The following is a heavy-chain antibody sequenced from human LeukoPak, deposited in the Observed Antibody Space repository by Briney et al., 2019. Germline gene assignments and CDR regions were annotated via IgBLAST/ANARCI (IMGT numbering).Heavy chain of an antibody. V-gene: IGHV3-53*01. CDR1: GFTVSSNY. D-gene: IGHD3-22*01. CDR2: IYSGGST. CDR3: AGATFDYYDSSGYYDY. Sequence: GGSLRLSCAASGFTVSSNYISWVRQAPGKGLEWVSVIYSGGSTYYADSVKGRFTISRDNSKNTLYLQMNSLRAEDTAVYYCAGATFDYYDSSGYYDYWGQGTLVTVSS. J-gene: IGHJ4*02.